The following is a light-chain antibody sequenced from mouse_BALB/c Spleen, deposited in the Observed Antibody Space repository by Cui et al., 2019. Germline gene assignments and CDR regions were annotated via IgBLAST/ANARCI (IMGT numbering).Light chain of an antibody. J-gene: IGKJ4*01. Sequence: QIVLTQSPALMSASQGEKVTMTCSASSSVSYMYWYQQKPRSSPKPWIYLTSNLASGVPSRFSGSGSGTSYSLTISSMEAEDAATYYCQQWSSNPPTFGSGTKLEIK. CDR3: QQWSSNPPT. V-gene: IGKV4-68*01. CDR2: LTS. CDR1: SSVSY.